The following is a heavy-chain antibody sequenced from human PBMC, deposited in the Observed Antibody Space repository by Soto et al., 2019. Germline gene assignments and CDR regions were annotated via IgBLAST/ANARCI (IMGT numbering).Heavy chain of an antibody. D-gene: IGHD3-3*01. CDR2: ISWNSGSI. V-gene: IGHV3-9*01. J-gene: IGHJ4*02. CDR3: GKGATARVLAYPDY. Sequence: EVQLVESGGGLVQPGRSLRLSCAASGFTFDDYALHWVLQAPGKGLEWVSGISWNSGSIAYAESVKGRFTISRDNAKNSLYLQMDSLRAEDTALYYCGKGATARVLAYPDYWGQGTLVTVSS. CDR1: GFTFDDYA.